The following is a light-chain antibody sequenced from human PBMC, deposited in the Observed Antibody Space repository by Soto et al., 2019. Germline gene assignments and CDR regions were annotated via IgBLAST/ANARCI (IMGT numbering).Light chain of an antibody. CDR2: YND. Sequence: QSVLTQSPSVSGAPRQSVNISCSGNNSNIGSNAVHWYQQLPGKAPKLLMYYNDMLPSGVSDRFSGSKSGTSASLAISGLQSEDEGDYYCATWDDRLTAWVFGGGTKVTV. J-gene: IGLJ3*02. CDR3: ATWDDRLTAWV. V-gene: IGLV1-36*01. CDR1: NSNIGSNA.